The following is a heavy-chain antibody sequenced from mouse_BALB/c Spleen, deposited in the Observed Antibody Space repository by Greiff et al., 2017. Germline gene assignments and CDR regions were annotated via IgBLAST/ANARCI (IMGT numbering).Heavy chain of an antibody. CDR3: TRGNWDFDY. Sequence: EVKLMESGGGLVKPGGSLKLSCAASGFTFSSYTMSWVRQTPEKRLEWVATISSGGSYTYYPDSVKGRFTISRDNAKNTLYLQMSSLKSEDTAMYYCTRGNWDFDYWGQGTTLTVSS. V-gene: IGHV5-6-4*01. J-gene: IGHJ2*01. CDR2: ISSGGSYT. CDR1: GFTFSSYT. D-gene: IGHD4-1*01.